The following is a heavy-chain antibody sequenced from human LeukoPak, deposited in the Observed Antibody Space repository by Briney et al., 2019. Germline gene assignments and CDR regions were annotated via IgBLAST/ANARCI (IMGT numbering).Heavy chain of an antibody. CDR2: IIPIFGTA. D-gene: IGHD2-2*01. CDR3: ARDPDCSSTSCYGADY. Sequence: SVKVSCKASGGTFSSYAISWVRQAPGQGLEWMGGIIPIFGTANYAQKFQGRVTITADESTSTAYMELSSLRSEDTAVYYCARDPDCSSTSCYGADYWGQGTLVTVSS. V-gene: IGHV1-69*13. J-gene: IGHJ4*02. CDR1: GGTFSSYA.